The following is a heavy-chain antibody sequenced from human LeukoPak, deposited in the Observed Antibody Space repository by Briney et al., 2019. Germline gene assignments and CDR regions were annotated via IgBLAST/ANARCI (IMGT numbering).Heavy chain of an antibody. J-gene: IGHJ4*02. V-gene: IGHV1-69*05. CDR1: GGTFSSYA. D-gene: IGHD1-1*01. CDR2: IIPIFGTA. Sequence: SVEVSCKASGGTFSSYAISWVRQAPGQGLEWMGGIIPIFGTANYAQKFQGRVTITTGESTSTAYMELSSLRSEDTAVYYCASERVPNYFDYWGQGTLVTVSS. CDR3: ASERVPNYFDY.